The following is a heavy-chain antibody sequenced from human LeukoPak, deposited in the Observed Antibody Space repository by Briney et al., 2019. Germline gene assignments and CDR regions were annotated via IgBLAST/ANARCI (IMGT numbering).Heavy chain of an antibody. Sequence: SVKVSCKASGGTFSSYAIGWVRQAPGQGLEWMGGIIPIFGTANYAQKFQGRVTITADESTSTAYMELSSLRSEDTAVYYCARGAPSRLPAAFNWFDPWGQGTLVTVSS. J-gene: IGHJ5*02. CDR1: GGTFSSYA. CDR2: IIPIFGTA. D-gene: IGHD2-2*01. CDR3: ARGAPSRLPAAFNWFDP. V-gene: IGHV1-69*13.